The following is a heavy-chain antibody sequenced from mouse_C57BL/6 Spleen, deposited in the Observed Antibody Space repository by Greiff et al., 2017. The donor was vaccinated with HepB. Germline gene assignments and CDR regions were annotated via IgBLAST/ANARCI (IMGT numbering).Heavy chain of an antibody. CDR3: ARPYYGSSSFAY. CDR2: IYPRSGNT. J-gene: IGHJ3*01. CDR1: GYTFTSYG. D-gene: IGHD1-1*01. Sequence: VQLKESGAELARPGASVKLSCKASGYTFTSYGISWVKQRTGQGLEWIGEIYPRSGNTYYNEKFKGKATLTADKSSSTAFMELRSLTSEDSAVYFCARPYYGSSSFAYWGQGTLVTVSA. V-gene: IGHV1-81*01.